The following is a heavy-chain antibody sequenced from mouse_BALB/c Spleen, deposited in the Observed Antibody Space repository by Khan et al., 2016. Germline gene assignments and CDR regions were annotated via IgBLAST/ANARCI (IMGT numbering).Heavy chain of an antibody. CDR3: AGGDYVN. CDR1: GYSFTAYY. V-gene: IGHV1-18*01. CDR2: INPNNGAT. D-gene: IGHD2-4*01. J-gene: IGHJ2*01. Sequence: MQLEESDPDLVKPGASVKISCKASGYSFTAYYMYWVKQSHGKSLEWIGRINPNNGATTFNQKFKGKAILTVDKSSTTAYMELRSLASEDSAVDYCAGGDYVNWDQGTTLAVSS.